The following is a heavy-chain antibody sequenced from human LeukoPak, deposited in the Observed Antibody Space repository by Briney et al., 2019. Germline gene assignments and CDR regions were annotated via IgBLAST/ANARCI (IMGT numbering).Heavy chain of an antibody. CDR1: GFTFGAYT. V-gene: IGHV3-21*01. CDR3: ARDFFHSSVSRPFDY. CDR2: IFSRSESI. J-gene: IGHJ4*02. D-gene: IGHD3-22*01. Sequence: GGSLRLSCAASGFTFGAYTINWVRQAPGKGLEWVSCIFSRSESILYADSVKGRFNISRDNARNSLYLQMDSLRVEDTAIYYCARDFFHSSVSRPFDYWSQGILVTVSS.